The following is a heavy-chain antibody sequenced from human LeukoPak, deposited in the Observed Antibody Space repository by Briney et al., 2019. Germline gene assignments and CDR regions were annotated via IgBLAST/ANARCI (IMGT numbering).Heavy chain of an antibody. CDR2: IKEDGSQK. CDR1: GFTFSNYW. D-gene: IGHD2-2*02. Sequence: PGGSLRLSCATSGFTFSNYWMNWVRQAPGKGLEWVAIIKEDGSQKNYVDSVKGRFTISRDNAKNSLYLQMNSLRVEDTAVYYCANSRLRLYDNTVDYWGQGTLVTVSS. CDR3: ANSRLRLYDNTVDY. V-gene: IGHV3-7*01. J-gene: IGHJ4*02.